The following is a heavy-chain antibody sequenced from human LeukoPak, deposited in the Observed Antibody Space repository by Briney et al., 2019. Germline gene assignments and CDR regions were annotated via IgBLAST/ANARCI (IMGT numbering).Heavy chain of an antibody. V-gene: IGHV4-39*07. CDR3: ARVPAVAAGYYYYSCMDV. J-gene: IGHJ6*03. Sequence: SETLSLTCTVSGGSISSSSYYWGWIRQPPGKGLEWIGSIYYSGSTYYNPSLKSRVTISVDTSKNQFSLKLSSVTAADTAVYYCARVPAVAAGYYYYSCMDVWAKGPRSPSP. CDR1: GGSISSSSYY. D-gene: IGHD6-13*01. CDR2: IYYSGST.